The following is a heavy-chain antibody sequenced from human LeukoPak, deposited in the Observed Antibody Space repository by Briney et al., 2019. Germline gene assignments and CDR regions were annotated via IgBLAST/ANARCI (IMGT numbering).Heavy chain of an antibody. Sequence: ASVKVSCKASGYTFTGYYMRWVRQAPGQGLEWMGWMNPNNGNTGYAQKFQGRVTMTRNTSISTAYMELSSLRSEDTAVYYCARATGVRGVIRDYYYYMDVWGKGTTVTISS. V-gene: IGHV1-8*02. CDR1: GYTFTGYY. CDR2: MNPNNGNT. CDR3: ARATGVRGVIRDYYYYMDV. J-gene: IGHJ6*03. D-gene: IGHD3-10*01.